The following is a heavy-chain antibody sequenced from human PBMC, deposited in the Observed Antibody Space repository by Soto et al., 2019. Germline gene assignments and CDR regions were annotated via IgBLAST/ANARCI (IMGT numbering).Heavy chain of an antibody. Sequence: WTWIRQPPGKGLEWIGYIYNTVSTSYNPSLKSRVTISAHTSRNQFSLMLSSVTAADTAVYYCARRMSTSFSFDYWGHGTLVTVSS. J-gene: IGHJ4*01. D-gene: IGHD6-6*01. CDR3: ARRMSTSFSFDY. V-gene: IGHV4-59*01. CDR2: IYNTVST.